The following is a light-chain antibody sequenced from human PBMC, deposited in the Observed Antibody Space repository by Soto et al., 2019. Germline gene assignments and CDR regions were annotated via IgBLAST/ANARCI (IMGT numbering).Light chain of an antibody. V-gene: IGKV3-20*01. J-gene: IGKJ1*01. CDR1: QSVSSSY. CDR3: QQYGSSPTWT. Sequence: EIMLTQSPGTLSLSPGERATLSCRASQSVSSSYLAWYQQKPGQAPRLLIYGASNRATGIPDRFSGSGSGTDFTLTISRLEPEDFAVYYCQQYGSSPTWTFGQGTKVEIK. CDR2: GAS.